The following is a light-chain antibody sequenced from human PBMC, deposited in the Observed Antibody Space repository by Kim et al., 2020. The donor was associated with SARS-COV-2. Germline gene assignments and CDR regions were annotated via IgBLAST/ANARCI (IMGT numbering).Light chain of an antibody. Sequence: SPGERATLSCRASQDIRSNLAWYQQKPGQPPRLLIYDAATRATGIPARFSGSGSGTEFSLTIDSLQSEDSAVYFCQQYNDWPPWTFGQGTKVDIK. CDR2: DAA. J-gene: IGKJ1*01. CDR3: QQYNDWPPWT. CDR1: QDIRSN. V-gene: IGKV3D-15*01.